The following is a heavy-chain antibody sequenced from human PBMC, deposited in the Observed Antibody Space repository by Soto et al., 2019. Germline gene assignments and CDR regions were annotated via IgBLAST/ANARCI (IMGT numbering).Heavy chain of an antibody. CDR3: AKDLKYDFWSGYPPTLDY. CDR2: IWYDGSNK. D-gene: IGHD3-3*01. V-gene: IGHV3-30*02. Sequence: GGSLRLSCAASGFTFSSYGMHWVRQAPGKGLEWVAVIWYDGSNKYYADSVKGRFTISRDNSKNTLYLQMNSLRAEDTAVYYCAKDLKYDFWSGYPPTLDYWGQGTLVTVSS. CDR1: GFTFSSYG. J-gene: IGHJ4*02.